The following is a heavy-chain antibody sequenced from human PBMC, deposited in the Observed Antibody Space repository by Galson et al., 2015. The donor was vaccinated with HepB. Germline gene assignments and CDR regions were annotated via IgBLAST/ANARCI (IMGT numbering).Heavy chain of an antibody. CDR3: ARSVPGIAVAGRWDSSYWYFDL. V-gene: IGHV1-2*05. CDR1: GYTFTGYY. CDR2: INPNSGGT. Sequence: SVKVSCKASGYTFTGYYMHWVRQAPGQGLEWMGRINPNSGGTNYAQKFQGRVTMTRDTSISTAYMELSRLRSDDTVVYYCARSVPGIAVAGRWDSSYWYFDLWGRGTLVTVSS. J-gene: IGHJ2*01. D-gene: IGHD6-19*01.